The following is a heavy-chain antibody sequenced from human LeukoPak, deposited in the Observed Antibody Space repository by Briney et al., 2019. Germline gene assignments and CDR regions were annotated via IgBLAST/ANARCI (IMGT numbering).Heavy chain of an antibody. CDR2: ISGSGGST. D-gene: IGHD2-2*01. CDR1: GFTFSSYA. J-gene: IGHJ5*02. Sequence: GASLRLSCAASGFTFSSYAMSWVRQAPGKGVEWVSAISGSGGSTYYADSVKGRFTISRDNSKNTLYLQMNSLRAEDTAVYYCAGYCSSTSCYWNWFDPWGQGTLVTVSS. V-gene: IGHV3-23*01. CDR3: AGYCSSTSCYWNWFDP.